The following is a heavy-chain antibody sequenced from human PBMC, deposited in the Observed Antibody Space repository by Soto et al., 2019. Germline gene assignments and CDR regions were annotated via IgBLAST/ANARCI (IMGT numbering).Heavy chain of an antibody. V-gene: IGHV3-7*01. J-gene: IGHJ4*02. Sequence: EVQLVESGGGLVRPGGSLRLSCVATGISFSSHWMSWVRQGPGKGLEWVAKIQQDGREKQYADSVKGRFTISRDNTKHSLYPQLDSVRAAVTSVYDCASDDWWSFDYWGQGALVTVSS. CDR2: IQQDGREK. CDR1: GISFSSHW. D-gene: IGHD2-15*01. CDR3: ASDDWWSFDY.